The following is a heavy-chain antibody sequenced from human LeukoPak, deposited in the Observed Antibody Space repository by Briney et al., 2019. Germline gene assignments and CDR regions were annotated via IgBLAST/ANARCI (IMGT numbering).Heavy chain of an antibody. J-gene: IGHJ4*02. Sequence: SETLSLTCTVSGGSISPYYWSWIRQPPGKGLEWIGYIYHTWATTNYNPSLKSRVTISVDRSKNQFSLKSSSVTAADTAVYYCARVGDWNDLVYWGQGTLVTVSS. CDR3: ARVGDWNDLVY. V-gene: IGHV4-59*01. CDR1: GGSISPYY. CDR2: IYHTWATT. D-gene: IGHD1-1*01.